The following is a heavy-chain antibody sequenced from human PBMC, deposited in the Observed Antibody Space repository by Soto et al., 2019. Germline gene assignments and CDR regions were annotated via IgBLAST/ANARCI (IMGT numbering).Heavy chain of an antibody. V-gene: IGHV4-59*01. Sequence: QVQLQESGPGLVKPSETLSLTCTVSGGSISSYYWSWIRQPPGKGLEWIGYIYYSEGTNYNPSLKSRVTISVDTSKNQFSLKLSSVTAADTAVYYCARDLITEIDSFMDVWGKGTTVTVSS. J-gene: IGHJ6*03. D-gene: IGHD1-20*01. CDR3: ARDLITEIDSFMDV. CDR2: IYYSEGT. CDR1: GGSISSYY.